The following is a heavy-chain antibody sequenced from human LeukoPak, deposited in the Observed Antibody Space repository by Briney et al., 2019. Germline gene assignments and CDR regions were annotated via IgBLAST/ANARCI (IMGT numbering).Heavy chain of an antibody. CDR1: GGTFSSYA. J-gene: IGHJ4*02. CDR2: IIPIFGTA. Sequence: SVKVSCKASGGTFSSYAISWVRQAPGQGIEWMGRIIPIFGTANYAQKFQGRVTITTDESTSTAYMELSSLRSEDTAVYYCANHDFWSGYPTQKSFDYWGQGTLVTVSS. D-gene: IGHD3-3*01. V-gene: IGHV1-69*05. CDR3: ANHDFWSGYPTQKSFDY.